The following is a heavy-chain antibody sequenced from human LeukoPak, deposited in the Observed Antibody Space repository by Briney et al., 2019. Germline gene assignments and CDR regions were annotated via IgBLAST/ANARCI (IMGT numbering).Heavy chain of an antibody. J-gene: IGHJ4*02. CDR3: ARLLVTSFYYYDSSGYYTLDY. CDR1: GGSFSGYY. D-gene: IGHD3-22*01. CDR2: LNHSGST. Sequence: SETLSLTCAVYGGSFSGYYWSWIRQPPGKGLEWIGELNHSGSTNYNPSLKSRVTISVDTSKNQFSLKLSSVTAADTAVYYCARLLVTSFYYYDSSGYYTLDYWGQGTLVTVSS. V-gene: IGHV4-34*01.